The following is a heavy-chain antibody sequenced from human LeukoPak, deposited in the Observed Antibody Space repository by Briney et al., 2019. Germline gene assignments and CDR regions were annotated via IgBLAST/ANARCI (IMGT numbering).Heavy chain of an antibody. D-gene: IGHD6-19*01. J-gene: IGHJ6*02. CDR2: IQQDGSDK. CDR3: ARVSVAGTGYYYYYYGMDV. CDR1: GFTFSSYW. V-gene: IGHV3-7*01. Sequence: PGGSLRLSCAASGFTFSSYWMSWVRQAPGKGLEWVANIQQDGSDKSYADSVKGRFTISRDNSKNTLYLQMNSLRAEDTAVYYCARVSVAGTGYYYYYYGMDVWGQGTTVTVSS.